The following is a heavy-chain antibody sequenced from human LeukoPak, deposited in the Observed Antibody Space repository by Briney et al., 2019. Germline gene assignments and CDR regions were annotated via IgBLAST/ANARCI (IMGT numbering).Heavy chain of an antibody. CDR3: ARAGYGHDAFDI. V-gene: IGHV3-30*19. CDR1: GFTFSSYG. J-gene: IGHJ3*02. Sequence: GGSLRLSCAASGFTFSSYGMHWVRQAPGKGLEWVAVISYDGSNKYYADSVKGRFTISRDNSKNTLYLQMNSLRAEDTAVYYCARAGYGHDAFDIWGQGTMVTVSS. D-gene: IGHD5-18*01. CDR2: ISYDGSNK.